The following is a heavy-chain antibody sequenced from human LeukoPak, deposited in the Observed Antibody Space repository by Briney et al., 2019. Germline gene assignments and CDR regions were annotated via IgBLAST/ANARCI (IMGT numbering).Heavy chain of an antibody. Sequence: SETLSLTCAVYGGSFSGYYWSWIRQPPGKGLEWIGEINHSGSTNYNPSLKSRVTISVDTSKNQFSLKLSAVTAADTAVYYCARFGRRHYLNWFDPWGQGTLVTVSS. CDR3: ARFGRRHYLNWFDP. J-gene: IGHJ5*02. CDR1: GGSFSGYY. D-gene: IGHD3-10*01. V-gene: IGHV4-34*01. CDR2: INHSGST.